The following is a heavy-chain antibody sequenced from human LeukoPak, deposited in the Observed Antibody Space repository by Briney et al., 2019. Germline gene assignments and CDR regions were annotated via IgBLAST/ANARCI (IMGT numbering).Heavy chain of an antibody. CDR1: GFTFSSYW. J-gene: IGHJ4*02. Sequence: GGSLRLSCAASGFTFSSYWMSWVRQAPGKGLEWVANIKQDGSEKYYVDPVKGRFTISRDNAKNSLYLQMNSLRAEDTAVYYCARLPYDLWSGSLDYWGQGTLVTVSS. V-gene: IGHV3-7*01. CDR3: ARLPYDLWSGSLDY. CDR2: IKQDGSEK. D-gene: IGHD3-3*01.